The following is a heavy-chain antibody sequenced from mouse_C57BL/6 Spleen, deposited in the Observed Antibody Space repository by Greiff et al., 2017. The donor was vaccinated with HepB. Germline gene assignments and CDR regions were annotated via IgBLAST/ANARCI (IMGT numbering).Heavy chain of an antibody. J-gene: IGHJ4*01. D-gene: IGHD2-4*01. Sequence: QVQLQQPGAELVKPGASVKLSCKASGYTFTSYWMQWVKQRPGQGLEWIGEIDPSDSYTDYNQKFKGKATLTVDTSSSTAYMQLSSLTSEDSAVYYCARRYYDYDGGLYYYAMDYWGQGTSVTVSS. CDR1: GYTFTSYW. CDR2: IDPSDSYT. CDR3: ARRYYDYDGGLYYYAMDY. V-gene: IGHV1-50*01.